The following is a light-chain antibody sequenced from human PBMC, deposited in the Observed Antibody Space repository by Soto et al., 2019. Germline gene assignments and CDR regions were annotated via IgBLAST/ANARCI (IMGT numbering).Light chain of an antibody. V-gene: IGKV3-20*01. CDR2: GAS. J-gene: IGKJ5*01. Sequence: EIVLTQSPATLSLSPGERATLSCRASQSVSSYLAWYQQKPGQAPRLVIYGASTRATGIPARFSGSGSGTDFTPIINRLEPEDVAIYYCQQYGGSPRITFGQGTRLEIK. CDR3: QQYGGSPRIT. CDR1: QSVSSY.